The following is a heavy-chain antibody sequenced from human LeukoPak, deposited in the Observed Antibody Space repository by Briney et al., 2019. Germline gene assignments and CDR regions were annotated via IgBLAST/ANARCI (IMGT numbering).Heavy chain of an antibody. CDR3: ARHDSNGQFDY. V-gene: IGHV4-31*03. Sequence: SETLSLTCTVSGGSISSGGHFWSWIRQHPGKGLEWIGYIYYSGSTYYNPSLKSRVTISIDTPKTQFSLKLSSVTAADTAVYYCARHDSNGQFDYWGQGTLVTVSS. CDR2: IYYSGST. CDR1: GGSISSGGHF. D-gene: IGHD2-8*01. J-gene: IGHJ4*02.